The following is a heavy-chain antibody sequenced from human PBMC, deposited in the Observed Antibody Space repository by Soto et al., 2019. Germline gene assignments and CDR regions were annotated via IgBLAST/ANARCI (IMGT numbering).Heavy chain of an antibody. J-gene: IGHJ4*01. CDR2: IWSDGNNR. D-gene: IGHD1-1*01. CDR1: GFNFNTYG. V-gene: IGHV3-33*01. Sequence: QVQLVESGGGVLQPGKSLRLSCAASGFNFNTYGFHWVRQAPGKGLEWVSVIWSDGNNRYYADSVKGRFTISRDISKNTVYPQMNTLRVEDTAVYFCARIQLDTIMALDYWGHGTLVTVSS. CDR3: ARIQLDTIMALDY.